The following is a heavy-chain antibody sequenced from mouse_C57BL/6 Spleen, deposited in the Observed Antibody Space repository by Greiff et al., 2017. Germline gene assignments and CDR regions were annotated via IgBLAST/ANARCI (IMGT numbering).Heavy chain of an antibody. D-gene: IGHD1-1*01. J-gene: IGHJ1*03. Sequence: VQLQQPGAELVKPGASVKMSCKASGYTFTSYWITWVKQRPGQGLEWIGDINPSNGGTNYNEKFKSKATLTVDKSSSTAYMQLSSLTSEDSAVYYCASPSYYGSSSWYFDVWGTGTTVTVSS. CDR2: INPSNGGT. CDR3: ASPSYYGSSSWYFDV. CDR1: GYTFTSYW. V-gene: IGHV1-55*01.